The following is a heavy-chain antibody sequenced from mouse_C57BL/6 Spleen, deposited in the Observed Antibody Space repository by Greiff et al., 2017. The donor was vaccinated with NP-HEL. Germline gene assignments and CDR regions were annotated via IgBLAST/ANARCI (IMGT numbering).Heavy chain of an antibody. D-gene: IGHD2-5*01. V-gene: IGHV1-42*01. J-gene: IGHJ3*01. CDR2: INPSTGGT. Sequence: EVQLQQSGPELVKPGASVKISCKASGYSFTGYYMNWVKQSPEKSLEWIGEINPSTGGTTYNQKFKAKATLTVDKSSSTAYMQLKSLTSEDSAVYYCARESNYVFAYWGQGTLVTVSA. CDR3: ARESNYVFAY. CDR1: GYSFTGYY.